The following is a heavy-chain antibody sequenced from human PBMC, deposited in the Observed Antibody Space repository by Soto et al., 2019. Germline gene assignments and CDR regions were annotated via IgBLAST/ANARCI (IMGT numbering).Heavy chain of an antibody. V-gene: IGHV3-23*01. CDR1: GFTFSNYA. CDR2: ISGSGGST. D-gene: IGHD3-10*01. Sequence: PGGSLRLSCAASGFTFSNYAMSWVRQAPGKGLEWVSTISGSGGSTYYADSVKGRFTISRDNSKNTVYLQMNSLRAEDTAVYYCAKGATRELIITYFDYWGQGTLVTVSS. CDR3: AKGATRELIITYFDY. J-gene: IGHJ4*02.